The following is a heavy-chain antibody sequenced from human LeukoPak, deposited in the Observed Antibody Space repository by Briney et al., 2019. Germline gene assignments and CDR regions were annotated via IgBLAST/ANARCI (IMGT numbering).Heavy chain of an antibody. CDR3: ARQGAFAP. V-gene: IGHV4-39*01. CDR2: ILYSRST. Sequence: SETLSLTCTVSGGSIISSSYYWAWSRQPPGKGLEWIGSILYSRSTYYHPSLKSRVTISVDTSKNQSSLKLSSVTAADTAVYYCARQGAFAPWGQGTLVTASS. CDR1: GGSIISSSYY. J-gene: IGHJ5*02. D-gene: IGHD1-26*01.